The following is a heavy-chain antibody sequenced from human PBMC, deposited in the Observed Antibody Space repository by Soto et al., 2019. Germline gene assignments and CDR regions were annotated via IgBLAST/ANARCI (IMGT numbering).Heavy chain of an antibody. D-gene: IGHD4-17*01. CDR2: IYDSGTT. CDR3: ARAPFGDYGQFDS. CDR1: GGSVSGGIYY. V-gene: IGHV4-61*01. Sequence: QVQLQESGPGQVKPSETLSLTCSVSGGSVSGGIYYWNWIRQPPGKGLEWIGYIYDSGTTNYNPSLKSRVTISVDTSKNQFSLKVSSVTAADTAVYYCARAPFGDYGQFDSWGQGTLVTVSS. J-gene: IGHJ4*02.